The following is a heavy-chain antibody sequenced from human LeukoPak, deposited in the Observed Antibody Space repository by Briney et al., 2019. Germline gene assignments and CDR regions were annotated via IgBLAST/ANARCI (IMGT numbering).Heavy chain of an antibody. V-gene: IGHV4-59*08. J-gene: IGHJ5*02. CDR1: GGSISSYY. CDR2: IYNSGGT. CDR3: ARYEGIAVAGTEVNWFDP. D-gene: IGHD6-19*01. Sequence: PSETLSLTCTVSGGSISSYYWSWIRQPPGKGLEWIGNIYNSGGTNYNPSLKSRVTTSVDTSKNQFSLKLSSVTAADTAVYYCARYEGIAVAGTEVNWFDPWGQGTLVTVSS.